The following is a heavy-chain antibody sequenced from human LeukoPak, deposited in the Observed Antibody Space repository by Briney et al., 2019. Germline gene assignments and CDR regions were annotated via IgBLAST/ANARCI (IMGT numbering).Heavy chain of an antibody. CDR3: ARRTQGAVAGGGAFDI. CDR1: GGSISSYY. J-gene: IGHJ3*02. D-gene: IGHD6-19*01. Sequence: SETLSLACTVSGGSISSYYWSWIRQPPGKGLEWIGYIYYSGSTNYNPSLKSRVTISVDTSKNQFSLKLSSVTAADTAVYYCARRTQGAVAGGGAFDIWGQGTMVTVSS. V-gene: IGHV4-59*08. CDR2: IYYSGST.